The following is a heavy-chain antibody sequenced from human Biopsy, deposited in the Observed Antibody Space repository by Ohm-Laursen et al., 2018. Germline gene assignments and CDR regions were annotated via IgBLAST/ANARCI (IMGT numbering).Heavy chain of an antibody. J-gene: IGHJ2*01. CDR1: GVSINTGGYY. D-gene: IGHD4-23*01. Sequence: SETLSLTCTVSGVSINTGGYYWTWIRQHPGTGLEWIGYIRYSGNTLYNPSLKSRLTISVDTSRNQFSLKLTSVTAADTAVYYCARRPYGGTRYWYFDLWGRGTLVTVSS. CDR2: IRYSGNT. V-gene: IGHV4-31*03. CDR3: ARRPYGGTRYWYFDL.